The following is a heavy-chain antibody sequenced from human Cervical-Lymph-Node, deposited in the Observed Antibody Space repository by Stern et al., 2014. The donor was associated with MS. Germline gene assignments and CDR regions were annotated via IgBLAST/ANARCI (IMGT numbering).Heavy chain of an antibody. CDR1: GYSFTSHY. Sequence: VQLVQSGAEVKKPCASVKVSCKASGYSFTSHYMHWVRQAPGQGLEWVGIINTTGDSASYAQKLQGRVTMTRDKSTRTVYKAVRSLRSEDPAVYYCASGTGSKRPTGNYWGQGTLVTVSS. V-gene: IGHV1-46*01. D-gene: IGHD3/OR15-3a*01. CDR3: ASGTGSKRPTGNY. CDR2: INTTGDSA. J-gene: IGHJ4*02.